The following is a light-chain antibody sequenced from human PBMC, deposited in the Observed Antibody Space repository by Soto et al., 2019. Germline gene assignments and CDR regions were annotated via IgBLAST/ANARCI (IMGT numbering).Light chain of an antibody. V-gene: IGKV1-5*01. Sequence: DFQMTQSPPTLSASVGDTVTLTCRASQNIGGWLAWYQQRPGRAPKILIYEASTLASGVPPRFTSSGSGTHFTLTIDGLQPDDAATYYCQQHNDYATFGQGNK. CDR2: EAS. J-gene: IGKJ2*01. CDR3: QQHNDYAT. CDR1: QNIGGW.